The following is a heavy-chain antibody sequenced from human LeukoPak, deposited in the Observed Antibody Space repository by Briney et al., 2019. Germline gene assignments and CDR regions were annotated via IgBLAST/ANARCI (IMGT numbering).Heavy chain of an antibody. CDR2: ISSSGSTI. D-gene: IGHD3-10*01. V-gene: IGHV3-48*03. CDR1: GFTFSSYE. CDR3: ARAYWFGELAPDAFDI. J-gene: IGHJ3*02. Sequence: PGGSLRLSCAASGFTFSSYEMNWVRQAPGKGLEWVSYISSSGSTIYYADSVKGRFTISRDNAKNSLYLQMNSLRAEDTAVYYCARAYWFGELAPDAFDIWGQGTMVTVSS.